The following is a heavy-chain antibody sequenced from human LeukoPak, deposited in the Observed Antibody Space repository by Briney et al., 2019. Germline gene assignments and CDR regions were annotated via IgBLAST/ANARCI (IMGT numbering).Heavy chain of an antibody. CDR3: ARIYGSGSHYQPYFDY. V-gene: IGHV4-39*07. CDR2: IYYSGST. CDR1: GGSISSSSYY. J-gene: IGHJ4*02. D-gene: IGHD3-10*01. Sequence: SETLSLTCTVSGGSISSSSYYWGWIRQPPGKGLEWIGSIYYSGSTYYNPSLKSRVTISVDTSKNQFSLKLSSVTAADTAVYYCARIYGSGSHYQPYFDYWGQGTLVTVSS.